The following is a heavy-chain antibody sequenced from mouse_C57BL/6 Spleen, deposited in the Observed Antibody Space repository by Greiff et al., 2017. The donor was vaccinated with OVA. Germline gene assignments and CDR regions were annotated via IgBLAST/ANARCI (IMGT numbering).Heavy chain of an antibody. D-gene: IGHD1-1*01. V-gene: IGHV6-6*01. Sequence: DVQLQESGGGLVQPGGSLKLSCAASGFTFSDAWMDWVRQSPEKGLEWVAEIRNKANNHATYYAESVKGRFTISRDDSKSSVYLQMNSLRAEDTGIYYCTRHRYYYGSSHFDYWGQGTTLTVSS. CDR2: IRNKANNHAT. J-gene: IGHJ2*01. CDR3: TRHRYYYGSSHFDY. CDR1: GFTFSDAW.